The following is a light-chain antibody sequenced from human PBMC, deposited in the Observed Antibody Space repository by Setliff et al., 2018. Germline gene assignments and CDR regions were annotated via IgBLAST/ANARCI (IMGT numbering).Light chain of an antibody. CDR3: NSYTGTTTPYV. Sequence: QSVLTQPPSASGSPGQSVTISCTGTSSDIGGYKYVSWYQQHPGKAPKLIIYEVNKRPSGVPDRFSGSKSGNTASLTVSGLQAEDEADYYCNSYTGTTTPYVFGTGAKV. CDR1: SSDIGGYKY. V-gene: IGLV2-8*01. J-gene: IGLJ1*01. CDR2: EVN.